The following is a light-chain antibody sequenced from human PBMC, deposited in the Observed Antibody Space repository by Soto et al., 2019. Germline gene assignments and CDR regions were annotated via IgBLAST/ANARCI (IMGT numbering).Light chain of an antibody. CDR1: KLGEKY. Sequence: SYELTQPPSVSVSPGQTASITCSGDKLGEKYACWYQQKPGQTPVLVIHQDNKRPSGIPERFSGSNSGNTATLTISGTQAMDEAAYYCQAWDSTTVLFGGGTKLTVL. CDR2: QDN. J-gene: IGLJ2*01. CDR3: QAWDSTTVL. V-gene: IGLV3-1*01.